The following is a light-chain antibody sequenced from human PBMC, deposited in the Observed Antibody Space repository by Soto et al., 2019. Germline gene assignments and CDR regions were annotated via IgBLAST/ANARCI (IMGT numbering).Light chain of an antibody. Sequence: EIVLTQSPGTLSLSPGERATLSCRASQSVSSSYLAWYQQKPGQAPRLLIYGASSRATGIPDRFSGSGSGTDFTLTISRLEPEDFAVYYCQQYSKWPWTFGQGTRVEIK. V-gene: IGKV3-20*01. CDR1: QSVSSSY. CDR3: QQYSKWPWT. CDR2: GAS. J-gene: IGKJ1*01.